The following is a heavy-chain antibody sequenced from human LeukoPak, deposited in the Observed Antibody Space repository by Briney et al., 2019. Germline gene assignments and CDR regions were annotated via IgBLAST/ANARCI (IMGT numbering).Heavy chain of an antibody. CDR1: GYTFTRYD. Sequence: ASVKVSCKASGYTFTRYDINGVRQATGQGLEWMGWMNPNSGNTGYAQKFQGRVTMTRNTSIRTAYMELSSLRSEDTAVYYCARYFPLSKPLLWFGKKIAWFDPWGQGTLVTVSS. CDR3: ARYFPLSKPLLWFGKKIAWFDP. CDR2: MNPNSGNT. D-gene: IGHD3-10*01. J-gene: IGHJ5*02. V-gene: IGHV1-8*01.